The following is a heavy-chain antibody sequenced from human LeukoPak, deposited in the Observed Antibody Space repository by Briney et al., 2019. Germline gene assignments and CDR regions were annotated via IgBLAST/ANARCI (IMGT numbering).Heavy chain of an antibody. CDR3: AKWGDYDVLTGYYVSDY. CDR1: GFTFSSYA. Sequence: GGSLRLSCAASGFTFSSYAMHWVRQAPGKGLEWVAVISYDGSNKYYADSVKGRFTISRDNSKNTLYLQMNSLRAEDTAVYYCAKWGDYDVLTGYYVSDYWGQGTLVTVSS. J-gene: IGHJ4*02. V-gene: IGHV3-30-3*02. D-gene: IGHD3-9*01. CDR2: ISYDGSNK.